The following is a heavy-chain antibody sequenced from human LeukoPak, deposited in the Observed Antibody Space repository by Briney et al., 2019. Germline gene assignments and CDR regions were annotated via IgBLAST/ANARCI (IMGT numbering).Heavy chain of an antibody. CDR1: GFTFDDCA. D-gene: IGHD6-19*01. CDR2: ISWNSGSI. CDR3: AKGSYSSGWSLEDY. V-gene: IGHV3-9*01. Sequence: PGGSLRLSCAASGFTFDDCAMHWVRQAPGKGLEWVSGISWNSGSIGYADSVKGRFTISRDNAKNSLYLQMNSLRAEDTALYYCAKGSYSSGWSLEDYWGQGTLVTVSS. J-gene: IGHJ4*02.